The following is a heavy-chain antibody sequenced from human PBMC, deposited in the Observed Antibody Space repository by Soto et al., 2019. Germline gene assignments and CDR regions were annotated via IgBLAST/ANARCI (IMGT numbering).Heavy chain of an antibody. CDR3: AREMGWELLLGMDV. CDR1: GGTFSSYA. D-gene: IGHD1-26*01. V-gene: IGHV1-69*06. Sequence: QVQLVQSGAEVKKPGSSVKVSCKASGGTFSSYAISWVRQAPGQGLEWMGGIIPIFGTANYAQKFQGRVTITADKSTCTAYMELSSLRSEDTAVYYCAREMGWELLLGMDVWGQGSTVTVSS. J-gene: IGHJ6*02. CDR2: IIPIFGTA.